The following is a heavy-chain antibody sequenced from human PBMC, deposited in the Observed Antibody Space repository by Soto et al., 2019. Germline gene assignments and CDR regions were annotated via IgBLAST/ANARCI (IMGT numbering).Heavy chain of an antibody. J-gene: IGHJ4*02. CDR3: ARANGSGSYCYDY. CDR1: GGSVSSGSYY. V-gene: IGHV4-61*01. Sequence: SETLSLTCTVSGGSVSSGSYYWSWIRQPPGKGLEWIGYIYYSGSTNYNPSLKSRVTISVDTSKNQFSLKLSSVTAADTAVYYCARANGSGSYCYDYWGQGTLVTVSS. CDR2: IYYSGST. D-gene: IGHD3-10*01.